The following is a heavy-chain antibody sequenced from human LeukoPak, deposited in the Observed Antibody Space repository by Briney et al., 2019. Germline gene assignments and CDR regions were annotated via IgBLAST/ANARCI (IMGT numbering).Heavy chain of an antibody. V-gene: IGHV3-21*01. D-gene: IGHD1-26*01. CDR2: ISSSSSYI. CDR1: GFTFSSYS. CDR3: ARDKREEGMDV. J-gene: IGHJ6*02. Sequence: PGGSLRLSCAASGFTFSSYSMNWVRQAPGKGLEWVSSISSSSSYIYYADSVKGRFTISRDNAKNTLYLQMNSLRAEDTAVYYCARDKREEGMDVWGQGTTVTVSS.